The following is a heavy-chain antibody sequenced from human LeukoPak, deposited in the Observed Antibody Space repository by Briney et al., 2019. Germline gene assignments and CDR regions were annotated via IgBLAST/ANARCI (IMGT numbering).Heavy chain of an antibody. J-gene: IGHJ4*02. CDR3: ARDLRYSSGWPGGY. CDR1: GYTFTGYY. V-gene: IGHV1-2*06. D-gene: IGHD6-19*01. Sequence: ASVKVSCKASGYTFTGYYMHWVRQAPGQGLEWMGRINPNSGGTNYAQKFQGRVTMTRDTSISTAYVELSRLRSDDTAVYYCARDLRYSSGWPGGYWGQGTLVTVSS. CDR2: INPNSGGT.